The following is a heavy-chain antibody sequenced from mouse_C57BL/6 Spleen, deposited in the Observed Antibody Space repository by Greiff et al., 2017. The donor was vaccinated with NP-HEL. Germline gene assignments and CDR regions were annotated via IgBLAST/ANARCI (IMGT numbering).Heavy chain of an antibody. CDR2: IDPETGGT. Sequence: VQLQESGAELVRPGASVTLSCKASGYTFTDYEMHWVKQTPVHGLEWIGAIDPETGGTAYNQKFKGKAILTADKSSSTAYMELRSLTSEDSAVYYCTRYGSRRDFDYWGQGTTLTVSS. J-gene: IGHJ2*01. CDR3: TRYGSRRDFDY. V-gene: IGHV1-15*01. D-gene: IGHD1-1*01. CDR1: GYTFTDYE.